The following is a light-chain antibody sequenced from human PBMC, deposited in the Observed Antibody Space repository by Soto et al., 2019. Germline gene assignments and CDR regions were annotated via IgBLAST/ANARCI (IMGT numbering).Light chain of an antibody. CDR3: QQYNNWPQT. CDR1: QSVSSN. V-gene: IGKV3-15*01. Sequence: EKVMTQSPATLSVSPGERATLSCRASQSVSSNLAWYQQKPGQAPRLLMYGVSTRATGIPARFSGSGSGTEFTLTISSLQSEDFAVYYCQQYNNWPQTFGQGTKVDIK. CDR2: GVS. J-gene: IGKJ1*01.